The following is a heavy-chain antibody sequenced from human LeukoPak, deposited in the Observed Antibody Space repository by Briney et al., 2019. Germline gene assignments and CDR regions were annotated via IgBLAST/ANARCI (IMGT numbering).Heavy chain of an antibody. Sequence: GGSLRLSCAASGFTFSSYAMSWVHQAPGKGLEWVSAISGSGGSTYYADSVKGRFTISRDNSKNTLYLQMNSLRAEDTAVYYCAKYLLVVIDYFDYWGQGTLVTVPS. CDR2: ISGSGGST. CDR3: AKYLLVVIDYFDY. D-gene: IGHD3-22*01. CDR1: GFTFSSYA. V-gene: IGHV3-23*01. J-gene: IGHJ4*02.